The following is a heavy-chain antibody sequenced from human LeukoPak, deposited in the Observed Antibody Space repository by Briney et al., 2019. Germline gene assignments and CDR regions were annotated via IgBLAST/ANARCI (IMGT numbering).Heavy chain of an antibody. Sequence: GGSLRLSCAASGFTFSSYAMSWVRQAPGKGLEWVSSISGSGGNTYYADSVKGRFTISRDNSKNTLYLQMNSLRAEGTAVYYCAKDLSGTYLANYWGQGTLVTVSS. CDR3: AKDLSGTYLANY. J-gene: IGHJ4*02. CDR1: GFTFSSYA. D-gene: IGHD1-26*01. CDR2: ISGSGGNT. V-gene: IGHV3-23*01.